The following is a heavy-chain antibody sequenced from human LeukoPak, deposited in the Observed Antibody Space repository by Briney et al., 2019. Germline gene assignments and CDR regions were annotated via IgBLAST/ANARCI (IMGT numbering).Heavy chain of an antibody. CDR3: ARGYELLKGYFDY. CDR2: IWYDGSNK. Sequence: PGRSLRLSCAASGFTFSSYGMHWVRQAPGKGLEWVAVIWYDGSNKYYADSVKGRFTISRDNSKNTLFLQMNSLRAEDTAVYYWARGYELLKGYFDYWGQGTLVPVSS. J-gene: IGHJ4*02. V-gene: IGHV3-33*01. D-gene: IGHD3-10*01. CDR1: GFTFSSYG.